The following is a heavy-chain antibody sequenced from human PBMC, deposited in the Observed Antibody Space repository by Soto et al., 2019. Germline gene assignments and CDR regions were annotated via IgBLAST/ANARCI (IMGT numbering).Heavy chain of an antibody. CDR3: AGDPDSHYNDSHASSYP. CDR2: IIPIIGII. V-gene: IGHV1-69*08. J-gene: IGHJ5*02. Sequence: QVQLVQSGAEVKKPGSSVKVSCKASGGTFSTYTITWVRQAPGQGLEWMGRIIPIIGIINYAQKFQGRVTIIADKITGTAYMELTGLRSDDTAVYYCAGDPDSHYNDSHASSYPWGQGTLVTVSS. D-gene: IGHD4-4*01. CDR1: GGTFSTYT.